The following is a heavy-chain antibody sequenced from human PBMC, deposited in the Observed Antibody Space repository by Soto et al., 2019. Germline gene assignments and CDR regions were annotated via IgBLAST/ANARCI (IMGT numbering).Heavy chain of an antibody. J-gene: IGHJ4*02. CDR3: ARSLVGVRPYYFDY. D-gene: IGHD1-26*01. Sequence: EVQLVESGGGLVQPGGSLRLSCAASGFIFSSYSMNWVRQAPGKGLEWLSYITPSRTIYYADSVKGRFTISRDNAKNSLYLQMHILRDEDTAVYYCARSLVGVRPYYFDYWGQGTLVTVSS. CDR1: GFIFSSYS. CDR2: ITPSRTI. V-gene: IGHV3-48*02.